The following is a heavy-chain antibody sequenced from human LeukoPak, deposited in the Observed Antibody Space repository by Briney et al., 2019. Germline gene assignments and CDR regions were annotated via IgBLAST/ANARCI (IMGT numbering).Heavy chain of an antibody. J-gene: IGHJ6*03. D-gene: IGHD2-2*01. CDR1: GYTFSSYD. V-gene: IGHV1-8*01. CDR2: MNPNSGNT. CDR3: ARGDIVVVPAAVPANGPYYYYYMEV. Sequence: ASVKVSCKASGYTFSSYDINWVRQATGQGLEWMGWMNPNSGNTAYAQKFQGRVTMTRNTSISTAYMELSSLRSEDTAVYYCARGDIVVVPAAVPANGPYYYYYMEVWGKGTTVTVSS.